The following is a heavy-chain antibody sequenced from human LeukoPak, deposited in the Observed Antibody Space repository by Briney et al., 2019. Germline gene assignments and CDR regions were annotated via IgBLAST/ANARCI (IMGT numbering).Heavy chain of an antibody. D-gene: IGHD6-19*01. CDR3: ARGEDGSGWSNWFDP. J-gene: IGHJ5*02. CDR2: MNPNSGNT. V-gene: IGHV1-8*01. Sequence: GASVKVSCKAPGYTFTGYDINWVRQATGQGLEWMGWMNPNSGNTGYAQKFQGRVTMTRNTSISTAYMELSSLRSEDTAVYYCARGEDGSGWSNWFDPWGQGTLVTVSS. CDR1: GYTFTGYD.